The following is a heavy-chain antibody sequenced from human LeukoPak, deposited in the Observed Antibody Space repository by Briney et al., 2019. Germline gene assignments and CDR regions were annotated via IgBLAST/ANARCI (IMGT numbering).Heavy chain of an antibody. Sequence: PGGSLRLSCAASGFTFSSYAMHWVRQAPGKGLEWVAVISYDGSNKYYADSVKGRFTISRDNSKNTLYLQMNSLRAEDTAVYYCARGVIWFGESPKNWLGPDPWGQGTLVTVSS. J-gene: IGHJ5*02. V-gene: IGHV3-30-3*01. D-gene: IGHD3-10*01. CDR2: ISYDGSNK. CDR3: ARGVIWFGESPKNWLGPDP. CDR1: GFTFSSYA.